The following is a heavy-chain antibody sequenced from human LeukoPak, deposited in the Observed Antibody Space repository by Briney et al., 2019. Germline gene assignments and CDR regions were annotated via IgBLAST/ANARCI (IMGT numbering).Heavy chain of an antibody. CDR3: ARAHYDFWSGYYTHSQSFDY. Sequence: SETLSLTCTVSGGSISSSSFYWGWIRQPPGKGLEWIGNISYSGSTYYNPSLKSRVTISVDTSKNQFSLKLSSVTAADTAVYYCARAHYDFWSGYYTHSQSFDYWGQGTLVTVSS. CDR2: ISYSGST. D-gene: IGHD3-3*01. V-gene: IGHV4-39*07. CDR1: GGSISSSSFY. J-gene: IGHJ4*02.